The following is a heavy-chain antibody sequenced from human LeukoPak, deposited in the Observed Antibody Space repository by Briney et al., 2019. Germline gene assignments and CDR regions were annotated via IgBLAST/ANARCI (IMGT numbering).Heavy chain of an antibody. D-gene: IGHD3-10*01. V-gene: IGHV3-73*01. J-gene: IGHJ6*02. Sequence: SGGSLRLSCTASGFTFSGSAMHWVRQASGKGLEWVGRIRSKANSYATAYAASVKGRFTISRDDSKNTAYLQMNSLKTEDTAVYYCTSRDYGSGSTGSMDVWGQGTTVTVSS. CDR2: IRSKANSYAT. CDR1: GFTFSGSA. CDR3: TSRDYGSGSTGSMDV.